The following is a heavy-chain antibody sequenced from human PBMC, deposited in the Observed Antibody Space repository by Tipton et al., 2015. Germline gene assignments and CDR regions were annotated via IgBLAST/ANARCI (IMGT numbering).Heavy chain of an antibody. V-gene: IGHV4-59*01. Sequence: TLSLTCTVSGGSINNNYWSWIRQPPGKGLEYMGYVFHNGDSNYNPSLKSRVSMSADTPKNQISLKLTSATAADTAIYYCARHKDSGTYPLDYWGQGTLVTVSS. CDR3: ARHKDSGTYPLDY. J-gene: IGHJ4*02. CDR1: GGSINNNY. CDR2: VFHNGDS. D-gene: IGHD3-10*01.